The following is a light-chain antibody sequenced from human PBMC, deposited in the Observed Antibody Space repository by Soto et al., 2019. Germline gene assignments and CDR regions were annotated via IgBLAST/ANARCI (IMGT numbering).Light chain of an antibody. V-gene: IGKV3-20*01. J-gene: IGKJ1*01. CDR3: QQYGDSLLT. CDR2: DAS. Sequence: EIVLTQSPGTLSLSPGEGATLSCRASQIVTGDYLAWYQQKPGQAPRLLMYDASTRGTGIPDRFSGSGSGTHYTLIIRRREPEDFAVYYCQQYGDSLLTFGQGTKVEIK. CDR1: QIVTGDY.